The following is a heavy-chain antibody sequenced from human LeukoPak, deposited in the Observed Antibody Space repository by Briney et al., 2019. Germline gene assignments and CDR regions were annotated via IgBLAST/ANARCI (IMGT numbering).Heavy chain of an antibody. V-gene: IGHV1-46*01. CDR3: ARKAVTGFKFDY. J-gene: IGHJ4*02. Sequence: ASVKVSCKASGYTFTSYYMHWVRQAPGQGPEWMGIINPSGGSTSYAQKFQGRVTMTRDTSTSTVYMELSSLRSEDTAVYYCARKAVTGFKFDYWGQGTLVTVSS. D-gene: IGHD4-17*01. CDR2: INPSGGST. CDR1: GYTFTSYY.